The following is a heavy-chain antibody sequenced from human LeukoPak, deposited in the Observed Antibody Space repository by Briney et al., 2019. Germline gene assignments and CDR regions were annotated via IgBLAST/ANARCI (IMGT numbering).Heavy chain of an antibody. Sequence: PGGSLRLSCAASGFTFSSFSMNWVRQAPGEGLEWLSYISSGSGSIYYADSVQGRFTISRDNARNSLYLQMNSLRDEDTAVYYCARVSVDAFDIWGQGTMVTVSS. CDR1: GFTFSSFS. CDR2: ISSGSGSI. V-gene: IGHV3-48*02. CDR3: ARVSVDAFDI. J-gene: IGHJ3*02.